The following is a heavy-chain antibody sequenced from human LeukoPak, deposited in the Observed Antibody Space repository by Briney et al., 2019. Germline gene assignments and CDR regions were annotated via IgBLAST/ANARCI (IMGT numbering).Heavy chain of an antibody. CDR3: AKMVPDIVVVPAATDAFDI. CDR1: GFTFSSYG. D-gene: IGHD2-2*01. Sequence: GGSLRLSCAASGFTFSSYGMHWVRQAPGKGLEWVAVISYDGSNKYYADSVKGRFTISRDNSKNTLYLQMNSLRAEDTAVYYCAKMVPDIVVVPAATDAFDIWGQGTMVTVSS. J-gene: IGHJ3*02. V-gene: IGHV3-30*18. CDR2: ISYDGSNK.